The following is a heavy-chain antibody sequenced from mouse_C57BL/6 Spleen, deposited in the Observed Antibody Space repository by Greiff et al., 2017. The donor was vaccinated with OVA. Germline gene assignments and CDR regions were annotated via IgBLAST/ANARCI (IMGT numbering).Heavy chain of an antibody. V-gene: IGHV5-12*01. CDR3: ARHDSSGYDYAMDY. J-gene: IGHJ4*01. CDR2: ISNGGGST. D-gene: IGHD3-2*02. Sequence: EVKLVESGGGLVQPGGSLKLSCAASGFTFSDYYMYWVRQTPEKRLEWVAYISNGGGSTYYPDTVKGRFTISRDNAKNTLYLQMSRLKSEDTAMYYCARHDSSGYDYAMDYWGQGTSVTVSS. CDR1: GFTFSDYY.